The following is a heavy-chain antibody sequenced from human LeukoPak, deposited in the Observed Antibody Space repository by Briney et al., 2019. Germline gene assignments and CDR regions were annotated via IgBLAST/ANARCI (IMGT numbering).Heavy chain of an antibody. V-gene: IGHV3-73*01. D-gene: IGHD5-18*01. Sequence: QPGGSLKLSCAASGFTFSGSTMHWVRQAPGKGLEWVGRIRSKTDSYATAYAASVEGRFSISREDSKDTAYLQMNSLKTEDTAVYYCTTVKTTMVWGQGSLVTVPS. CDR2: IRSKTDSYAT. CDR1: GFTFSGST. J-gene: IGHJ4*02. CDR3: TTVKTTMV.